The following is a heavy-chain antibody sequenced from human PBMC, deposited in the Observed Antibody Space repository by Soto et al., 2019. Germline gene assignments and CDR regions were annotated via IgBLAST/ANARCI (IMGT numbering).Heavy chain of an antibody. J-gene: IGHJ4*02. CDR1: GFTFSNYW. CDR2: ISGDVSSR. Sequence: EVQLVESGGGLVQPGGSLRLSCAASGFTFSNYWMHWVRQVPGKGLVWVSRISGDVSSRDYADSVKGRFTSSRDNAKNKLYLQMNSLRTEDTAVYYCARGIGYSAQDYWGQGTLVTVSS. D-gene: IGHD1-1*01. V-gene: IGHV3-74*01. CDR3: ARGIGYSAQDY.